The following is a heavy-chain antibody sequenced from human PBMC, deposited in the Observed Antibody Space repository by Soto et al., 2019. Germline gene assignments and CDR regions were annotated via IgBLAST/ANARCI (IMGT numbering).Heavy chain of an antibody. CDR2: ITSKAHSYAT. D-gene: IGHD3-22*01. J-gene: IGHJ3*02. CDR3: TSRPTYYYDTSHDAFDI. V-gene: IGHV3-73*01. Sequence: GGSLRLSCVASGFTFSGSTICWVRQASGKGLEWVGRITSKAHSYATAYAASVKGRFIISRDDSKNTAYLQMNSLRTEDTAVYYCTSRPTYYYDTSHDAFDIWGQGTMVTVSS. CDR1: GFTFSGST.